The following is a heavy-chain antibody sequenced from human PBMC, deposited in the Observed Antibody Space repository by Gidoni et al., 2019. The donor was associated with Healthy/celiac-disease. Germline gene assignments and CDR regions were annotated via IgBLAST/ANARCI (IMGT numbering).Heavy chain of an antibody. V-gene: IGHV3-30-3*01. J-gene: IGHJ5*02. Sequence: QVQLVESGGGVVPPGRSLRLPCAASGCPLRSYAMHGVRQAPGKGLEWVAVISYEGSNKYYADSVKGRFTISRDNSKNTLYLQMNSLRAEDTAVYYCARDSSSWDNWFDPWGQGTLVTVSS. CDR2: ISYEGSNK. D-gene: IGHD6-13*01. CDR1: GCPLRSYA. CDR3: ARDSSSWDNWFDP.